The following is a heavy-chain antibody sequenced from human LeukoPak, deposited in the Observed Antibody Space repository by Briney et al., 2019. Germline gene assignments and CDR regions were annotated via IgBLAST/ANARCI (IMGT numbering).Heavy chain of an antibody. J-gene: IGHJ4*02. CDR1: GGSISSSSYY. CDR3: ARDTSGIAVARAAFDY. Sequence: SETLSLTCTVSGGSISSSSYYWGWIRQPPGKGLEWTGSIYYSGSTYYNPSLKSRVTISVDTSKNQFSLKLSSVTAADTAVYYCARDTSGIAVARAAFDYWGQGTLVTVSS. V-gene: IGHV4-39*07. D-gene: IGHD6-19*01. CDR2: IYYSGST.